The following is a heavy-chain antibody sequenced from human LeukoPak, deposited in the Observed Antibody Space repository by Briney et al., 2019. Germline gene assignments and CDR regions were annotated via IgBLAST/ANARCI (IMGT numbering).Heavy chain of an antibody. CDR3: ARRRTLRLDAFDP. CDR2: IYPGDSDT. V-gene: IGHV5-51*01. D-gene: IGHD5/OR15-5a*01. J-gene: IGHJ5*02. CDR1: GYSFTNYR. Sequence: GESLKISCKGSGYSFTNYRIGWVRQMPGKGLEWMGTIYPGDSDTRYRPSFQGQVTISVDKSISTAYLQWSSLKASDTAMYYCARRRTLRLDAFDPWGQGTLVTVSS.